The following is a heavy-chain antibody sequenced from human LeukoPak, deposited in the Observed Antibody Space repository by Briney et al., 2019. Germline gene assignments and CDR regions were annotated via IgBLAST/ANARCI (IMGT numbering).Heavy chain of an antibody. CDR3: VRGPSITIFGVVIPNWFDP. CDR2: ISSSSSTI. V-gene: IGHV3-48*02. CDR1: GFTFSSYS. D-gene: IGHD3-3*01. Sequence: GGSLRLSCAASGFTFSSYSMNWVRRAPGKGLEWVSYISSSSSTIYYADSVKGRFTISRDNAKNSLYLQMNSLRDEDTAVYYCVRGPSITIFGVVIPNWFDPWGQGTLVTVSS. J-gene: IGHJ5*02.